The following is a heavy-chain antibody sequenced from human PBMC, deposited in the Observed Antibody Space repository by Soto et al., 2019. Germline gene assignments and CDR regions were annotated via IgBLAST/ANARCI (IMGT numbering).Heavy chain of an antibody. CDR1: GFTFSSYA. J-gene: IGHJ3*02. Sequence: QVQLVESGGGVVQPGRSLRLSCAASGFTFSSYAMHWVRQAPGKGLEWVAVISYDGSNKYYADSVKGRFTISRDNSKNTLYLQMNSLRAEDTAVHYCARSPLTHHDAFDIWGQGTMVTVSS. V-gene: IGHV3-30-3*01. CDR3: ARSPLTHHDAFDI. CDR2: ISYDGSNK.